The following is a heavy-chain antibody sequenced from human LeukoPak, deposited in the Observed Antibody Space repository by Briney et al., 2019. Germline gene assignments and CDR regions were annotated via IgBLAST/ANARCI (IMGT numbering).Heavy chain of an antibody. CDR1: GFAFSTYG. J-gene: IGHJ4*02. D-gene: IGHD3-9*01. V-gene: IGHV3-33*01. CDR2: IWYDGSNK. Sequence: GRSLRLSCAASGFAFSTYGMHWVRQAQGKGLEWVAVIWYDGSNKYYADSVTGRFTISRDNSKNTLYLQMNSLRAEDTAVYYCARDGAVLTGYYDYWGQGTLVTVSS. CDR3: ARDGAVLTGYYDY.